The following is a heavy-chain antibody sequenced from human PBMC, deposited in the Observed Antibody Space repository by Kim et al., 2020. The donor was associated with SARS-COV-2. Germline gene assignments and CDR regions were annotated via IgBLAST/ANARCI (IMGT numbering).Heavy chain of an antibody. CDR1: GYTFTNYA. J-gene: IGHJ4*02. CDR3: AIEFSASTFDY. CDR2: INPGNGKT. D-gene: IGHD2-2*01. V-gene: IGHV1-3*01. Sequence: ASVKVSCKASGYTFTNYAMHCVRQAPGQRLEWMGWINPGNGKTKYSQNFQGRVTITRDTSANTAYMELSSLRSEDTAVYYCAIEFSASTFDYWGQGTLVT.